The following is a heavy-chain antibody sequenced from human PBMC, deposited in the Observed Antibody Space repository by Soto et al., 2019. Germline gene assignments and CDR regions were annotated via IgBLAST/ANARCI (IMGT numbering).Heavy chain of an antibody. V-gene: IGHV1-69*13. Sequence: SVKVSCKASGGTFSSYAISWVRQASGQGLEWMGGIIPIFGTANYAQKFQGRVTITADESTSTAYMELSSLRSEDTAVYYCARDHGVDTAMVFFDYWGQGTLVTVSS. J-gene: IGHJ4*02. CDR1: GGTFSSYA. CDR2: IIPIFGTA. D-gene: IGHD5-18*01. CDR3: ARDHGVDTAMVFFDY.